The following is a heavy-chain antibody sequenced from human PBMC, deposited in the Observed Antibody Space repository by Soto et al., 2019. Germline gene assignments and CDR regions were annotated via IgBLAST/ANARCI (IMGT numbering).Heavy chain of an antibody. CDR2: IIGGIGQYA. V-gene: IGHV3-11*05. CDR1: GFTFSDYY. Sequence: GGSLRLSCAASGFTFSDYYMSWIRQAPGKGLEWVSYIIGGIGQYAFYADSVKGRFTFSRDNSKNTIYLEMNNLRTEDTAIYFCAKGGTSHIYGIDAWGPGTAVTVS. CDR3: AKGGTSHIYGIDA. D-gene: IGHD3-16*01. J-gene: IGHJ6*02.